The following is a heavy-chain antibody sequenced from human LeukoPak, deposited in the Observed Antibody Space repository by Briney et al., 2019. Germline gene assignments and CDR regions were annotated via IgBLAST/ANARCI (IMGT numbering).Heavy chain of an antibody. D-gene: IGHD3-3*01. CDR3: ARAKDFGVLRSFDY. Sequence: AETLSLTCTVSGGSISSYYWSWIRQPPGKGLELIGYIFDSGYTNYNPSLDSRVTISVDTSKNQCSLKLTSVTAADTAVYYCARAKDFGVLRSFDYWGRGTLVTVSS. V-gene: IGHV4-59*01. CDR2: IFDSGYT. CDR1: GGSISSYY. J-gene: IGHJ4*02.